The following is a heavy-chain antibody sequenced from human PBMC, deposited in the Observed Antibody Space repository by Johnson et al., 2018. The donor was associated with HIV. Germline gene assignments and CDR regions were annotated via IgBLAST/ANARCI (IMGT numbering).Heavy chain of an antibody. J-gene: IGHJ3*02. CDR1: GFTVSSNY. V-gene: IGHV3-30*03. D-gene: IGHD2-21*02. Sequence: QVQLMESGGGLIQPGGSLRLSCAASGFTVSSNYMSWVRQAPGKGLEWVAVISYDGSNKYYADSVKGRFTISRDNSKNTRYLQMNSLRTWDTAVYYCARGGGCGGDCYSGYDAFDIWGQGTMVTVSS. CDR3: ARGGGCGGDCYSGYDAFDI. CDR2: ISYDGSNK.